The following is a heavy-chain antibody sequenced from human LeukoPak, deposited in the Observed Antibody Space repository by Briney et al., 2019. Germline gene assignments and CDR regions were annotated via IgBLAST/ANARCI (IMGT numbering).Heavy chain of an antibody. D-gene: IGHD1-26*01. CDR2: IYYSGST. CDR3: ARQTIEGSWFSGNVDY. V-gene: IGHV4-39*01. Sequence: SETLSLTCTVSGGSISSSSYYWGWIRQPPGKGLEWIGSIYYSGSTYYNPSLKSRVTISVDTSKNQFSLKLSSVTAADTAVYYCARQTIEGSWFSGNVDYWGQGPLVTVSS. CDR1: GGSISSSSYY. J-gene: IGHJ4*02.